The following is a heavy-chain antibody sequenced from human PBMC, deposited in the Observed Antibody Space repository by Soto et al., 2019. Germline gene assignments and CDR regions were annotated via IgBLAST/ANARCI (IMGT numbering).Heavy chain of an antibody. V-gene: IGHV1-69*06. CDR3: ARDRWDVVVPAAILGYYYYYGMDV. Sequence: ASVKVSCKASGGTFSSYAISWVRQAPGQGLEWMGGIIPIFGTANYAQKFQGRVTITADKSTSTAYMGLSSLRSEDTAVYYCARDRWDVVVPAAILGYYYYYGMDVWGQGTTVTVSS. CDR1: GGTFSSYA. D-gene: IGHD2-2*02. CDR2: IIPIFGTA. J-gene: IGHJ6*02.